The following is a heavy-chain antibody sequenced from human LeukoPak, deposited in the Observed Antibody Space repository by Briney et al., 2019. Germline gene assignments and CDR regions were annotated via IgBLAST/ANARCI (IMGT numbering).Heavy chain of an antibody. Sequence: GGSLRLSCAASGFTFSSYEMNWVRQAPGKGLEWVSYISSSGSTIYYADSVKGRFTISRDNAKNSLYLQMNSLRAEDTAVYYCATETGDYYATGAQAIDYWGQGTLVTVSS. CDR1: GFTFSSYE. J-gene: IGHJ4*02. CDR3: ATETGDYYATGAQAIDY. D-gene: IGHD3-10*01. V-gene: IGHV3-48*03. CDR2: ISSSGSTI.